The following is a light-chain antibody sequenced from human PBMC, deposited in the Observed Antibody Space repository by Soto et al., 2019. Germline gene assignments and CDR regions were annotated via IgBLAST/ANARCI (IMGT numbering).Light chain of an antibody. Sequence: DIQMTQSPSTLSASVGDRVTITCRASHSIGSWLAWYQQKPGKAPTSLIYDASILESGVPSRFSGSGSGTEFTLTISSLQPGDFAPYYCQQYNSFLWTFGQGAKVEI. V-gene: IGKV1-5*01. CDR3: QQYNSFLWT. J-gene: IGKJ1*01. CDR2: DAS. CDR1: HSIGSW.